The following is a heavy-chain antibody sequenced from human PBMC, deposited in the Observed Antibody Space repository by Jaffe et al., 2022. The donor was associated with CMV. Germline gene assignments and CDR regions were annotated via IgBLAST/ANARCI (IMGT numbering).Heavy chain of an antibody. D-gene: IGHD4-4*01. CDR3: ARAPGPSNYVVGASDYYYYYMDV. J-gene: IGHJ6*03. CDR1: GFSLSNARMG. CDR2: IFSNDEK. V-gene: IGHV2-26*01. Sequence: QVTLKESGPVLVKPTETLTLTCTVSGFSLSNARMGVSWIRQPPGKALEWLAHIFSNDEKSYSTSLKSRLTISKDTSKSQVVLTMTNMDPVDTATYYCARAPGPSNYVVGASDYYYYYMDVWGKGTTVTVSS.